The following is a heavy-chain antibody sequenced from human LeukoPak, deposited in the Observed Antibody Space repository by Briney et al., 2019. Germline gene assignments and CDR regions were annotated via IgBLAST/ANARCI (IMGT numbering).Heavy chain of an antibody. J-gene: IGHJ4*02. CDR2: FDPEDGET. CDR3: ATRRISSWAPFDY. V-gene: IGHV1-24*01. D-gene: IGHD6-13*01. CDR1: GYTFTSYG. Sequence: ASVKVSCKASGYTFTSYGISWVRQAPGQGLEWMGGFDPEDGETIYAQKFQGRVTMTEDTSTDTAYMELSSLRSEDTAVYYCATRRISSWAPFDYWGQGTLVTVSS.